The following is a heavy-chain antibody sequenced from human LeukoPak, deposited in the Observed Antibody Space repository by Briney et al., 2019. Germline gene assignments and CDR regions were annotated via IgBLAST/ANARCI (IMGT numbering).Heavy chain of an antibody. CDR2: LNSDGSNT. CDR3: ARVPVAGTRGYFDY. CDR1: GFTFSSYW. V-gene: IGHV3-74*01. J-gene: IGHJ4*02. D-gene: IGHD6-19*01. Sequence: GGSLRLSCAASGFTFSSYWMHWVRQAPGRGLVWVSRLNSDGSNTNYADSVKGRFTISRDNAKNTLYLPMNSLRAEDTSVYYCARVPVAGTRGYFDYWGQGTLVTVSS.